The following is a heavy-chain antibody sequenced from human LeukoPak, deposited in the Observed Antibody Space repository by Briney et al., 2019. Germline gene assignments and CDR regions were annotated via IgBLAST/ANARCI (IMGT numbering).Heavy chain of an antibody. CDR2: IYYSGST. J-gene: IGHJ4*02. CDR3: SRRDFYGSGSNYDY. V-gene: IGHV4-59*08. D-gene: IGHD3-10*01. CDR1: EGSIGGYY. Sequence: SETLSLTCTVSEGSIGGYYWSWIRQAPGKGLEWIGYIYYSGSTNYNPSLKSRVTISLATSKRQFSLRVTSVTAADTAVYYCSRRDFYGSGSNYDYWGQGTLVTVSS.